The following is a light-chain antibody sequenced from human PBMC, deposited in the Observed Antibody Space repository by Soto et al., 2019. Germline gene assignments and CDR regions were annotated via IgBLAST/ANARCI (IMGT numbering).Light chain of an antibody. Sequence: QSVLTQPASVSGSRGQSITISCTGTSSNVGSYNFVSWYRQYPGKAPELIIYEVSQRPSPFFNRFSGSKSGNTASLTISGLQSDDEADYYCCSYAGNNALVFGGGTKVTVL. V-gene: IGLV2-23*02. CDR3: CSYAGNNALV. J-gene: IGLJ3*02. CDR2: EVS. CDR1: SSNVGSYNF.